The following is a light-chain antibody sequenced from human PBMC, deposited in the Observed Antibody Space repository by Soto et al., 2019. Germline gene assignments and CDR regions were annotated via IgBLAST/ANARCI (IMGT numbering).Light chain of an antibody. V-gene: IGLV2-14*01. Sequence: QSVLTQPASVSGSPGQSITISCTGTSSDIGDYDFVSWYQQVPGTAPKAMIYEVSSRPSGVSNRFSGSKSGNAASLTISGLQAEDEAYDYCSSYTTSTSFILFGGGTKVTV. CDR3: SSYTTSTSFIL. CDR2: EVS. CDR1: SSDIGDYDF. J-gene: IGLJ2*01.